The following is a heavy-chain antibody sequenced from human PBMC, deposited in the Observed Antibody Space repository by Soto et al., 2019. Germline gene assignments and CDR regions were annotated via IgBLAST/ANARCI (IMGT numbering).Heavy chain of an antibody. Sequence: SETLSLTCTVSGGSVSSGSYYWSWIRQPPGKGLEWIGYIYYSGSTNYNPSLKSRVTISVNTSKNQFSLKLSSVTAADTAVYYCARVRWEDYYDSSGYPDYWGQGTLVTVSS. CDR1: GGSVSSGSYY. CDR2: IYYSGST. CDR3: ARVRWEDYYDSSGYPDY. D-gene: IGHD3-22*01. J-gene: IGHJ4*02. V-gene: IGHV4-61*01.